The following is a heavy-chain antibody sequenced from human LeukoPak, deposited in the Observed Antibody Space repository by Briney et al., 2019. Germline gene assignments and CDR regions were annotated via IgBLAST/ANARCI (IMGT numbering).Heavy chain of an antibody. V-gene: IGHV3-53*01. CDR1: GTIVSTNY. D-gene: IGHD3-3*01. CDR2: LYMNDNT. CDR3: AKDGKYDFWSGYSPPFGY. Sequence: GGSLRLSCVSSGTIVSTNYMHWVRQAPGKGLESVSILYMNDNTYYADSVKGRFTISRDSSKKTLYLQMNSLRAEDTAVYYCAKDGKYDFWSGYSPPFGYWGQGTLVTVSS. J-gene: IGHJ4*02.